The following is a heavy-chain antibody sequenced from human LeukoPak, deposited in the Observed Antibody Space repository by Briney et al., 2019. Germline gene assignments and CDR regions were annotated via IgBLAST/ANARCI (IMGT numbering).Heavy chain of an antibody. V-gene: IGHV3-23*01. CDR3: AKASVVVPAALYDY. J-gene: IGHJ4*02. CDR2: NSGSSGST. D-gene: IGHD2-2*01. Sequence: GGSLRLSCAASGFTFSSYALRWVRRAPGKEREWVSANSGSSGSTYYVDSVKGRFTISRDNSKNTLYLQMSSLRAEDTAAYYCAKASVVVPAALYDYWGQGTLVTVSS. CDR1: GFTFSSYA.